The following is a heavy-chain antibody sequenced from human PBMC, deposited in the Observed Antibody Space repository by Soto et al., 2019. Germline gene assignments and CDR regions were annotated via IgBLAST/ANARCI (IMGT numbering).Heavy chain of an antibody. J-gene: IGHJ3*02. CDR3: ARDSGYSSSWQLAGAFDI. CDR2: IIPIFGTA. D-gene: IGHD6-13*01. Sequence: EASVKVSCKASGGTFSSYAISWVRQAPGQGLEWMGGIIPIFGTANYAQKFQGRVTITADKSTSTAYMELSSLRSEDTAVYYCARDSGYSSSWQLAGAFDIWGQGTMVTVSS. CDR1: GGTFSSYA. V-gene: IGHV1-69*06.